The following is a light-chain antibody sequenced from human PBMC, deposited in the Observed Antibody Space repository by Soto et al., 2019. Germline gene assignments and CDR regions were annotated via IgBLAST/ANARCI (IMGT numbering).Light chain of an antibody. CDR2: DAS. CDR3: QHRSNWLGT. CDR1: QSVGIF. J-gene: IGKJ3*01. V-gene: IGKV3-11*01. Sequence: EIVLTQSPATLSLSPGESATLSCRASQSVGIFLAWYQQKSGQTPRLLIYDASNRAPGIPARFSGSGSGTDFTLTISSLEPEDFAVYYCQHRSNWLGTFGHGTKVDIK.